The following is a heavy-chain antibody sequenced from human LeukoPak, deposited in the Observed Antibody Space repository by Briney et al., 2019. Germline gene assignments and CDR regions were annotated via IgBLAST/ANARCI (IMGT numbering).Heavy chain of an antibody. CDR3: ARLSYGTDYYYYGMDV. CDR2: IIPIFGTA. V-gene: IGHV1-69*13. D-gene: IGHD1-26*01. Sequence: SVKVSCKASGGTFSSYAISWVRQAPGQGLEWMGGIIPIFGTANYAQKFQGRVTITADESTSTAYMELSSLRSEDTAVYYCARLSYGTDYYYYGMDVWGQGTTVTVSS. CDR1: GGTFSSYA. J-gene: IGHJ6*02.